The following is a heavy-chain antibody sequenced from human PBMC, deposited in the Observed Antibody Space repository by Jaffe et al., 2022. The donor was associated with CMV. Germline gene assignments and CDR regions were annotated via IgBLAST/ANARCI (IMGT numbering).Heavy chain of an antibody. CDR1: GFTFSSYW. CDR2: INEDGSEK. CDR3: VRGRYYYDQHS. Sequence: EVQLVESGGGLVQPGGSLRLSCAASGFTFSSYWMTWVRQAPGKGLEWVANINEDGSEKNHVDSVKGRFSISRDNAKNSLYLQMNTLRVVDTAVYFCVRGRYYYDQHSWGQGSLVTVSS. J-gene: IGHJ5*02. D-gene: IGHD3-22*01. V-gene: IGHV3-7*03.